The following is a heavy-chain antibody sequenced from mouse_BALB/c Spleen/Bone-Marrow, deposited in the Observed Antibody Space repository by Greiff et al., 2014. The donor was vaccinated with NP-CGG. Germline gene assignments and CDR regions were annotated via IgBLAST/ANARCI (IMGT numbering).Heavy chain of an antibody. CDR3: VRSRLRDWYFDV. Sequence: QVQLQQSGVELVKPWASVKLSCKASGNTFTSYDINWVRQRPEQGLEWIGWIFPGDSTTKYNEKFKGKATLSTDKSSSAVHMQLSRLTSEDSAVYFCVRSRLRDWYFDVWGAGTTVTISS. CDR2: IFPGDSTT. CDR1: GNTFTSYD. J-gene: IGHJ1*01. D-gene: IGHD1-2*01. V-gene: IGHV1-85*01.